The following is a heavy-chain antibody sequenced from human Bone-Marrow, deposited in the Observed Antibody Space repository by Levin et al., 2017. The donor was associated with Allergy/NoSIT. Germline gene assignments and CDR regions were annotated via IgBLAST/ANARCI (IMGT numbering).Heavy chain of an antibody. J-gene: IGHJ4*02. CDR1: GFTVSSNY. CDR3: ARLHHYGSGSYYNEEVPYFDY. CDR2: IYSGGST. Sequence: GGSLRLSCAASGFTVSSNYMSWVRQAPGKGLEWVSVIYSGGSTYYADSVKGRFTISRDNSKNTLYLQMNSLRAEDTAVYYCARLHHYGSGSYYNEEVPYFDYWGQGTLVTVSS. D-gene: IGHD3-10*01. V-gene: IGHV3-53*01.